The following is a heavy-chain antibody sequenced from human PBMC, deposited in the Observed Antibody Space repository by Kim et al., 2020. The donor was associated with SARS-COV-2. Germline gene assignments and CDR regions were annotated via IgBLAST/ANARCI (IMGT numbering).Heavy chain of an antibody. J-gene: IGHJ6*02. D-gene: IGHD2-2*01. Sequence: GGSLRLSCAVSGFTFSDYYMSWIRQAPGKGLEWVSYISSSSSHTNYADSVKGRFTISRDNAKNSLYLQMNSLRAEDTAVYYCAGVVPAAPHYYYYGVDVWGQGTTVTVSS. CDR3: AGVVPAAPHYYYYGVDV. CDR2: ISSSSSHT. CDR1: GFTFSDYY. V-gene: IGHV3-11*05.